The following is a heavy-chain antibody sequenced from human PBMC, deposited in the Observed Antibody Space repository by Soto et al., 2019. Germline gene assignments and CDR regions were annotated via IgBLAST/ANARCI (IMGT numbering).Heavy chain of an antibody. CDR1: GYRFTAYY. D-gene: IGHD5-18*01. CDR2: MNLDTGGT. J-gene: IGHJ4*02. Sequence: QVQLVQSGAEVKKPRASVRVSCEASGYRFTAYYIHWVRQAPEQGLEWMGRMNLDTGGTTYAQKFQGRVTMTRDTSISTAYMEVSSLKSDDTAMYYCARDGNFAFRGYSFAFDFWGQGTLGTVSS. CDR3: ARDGNFAFRGYSFAFDF. V-gene: IGHV1-2*06.